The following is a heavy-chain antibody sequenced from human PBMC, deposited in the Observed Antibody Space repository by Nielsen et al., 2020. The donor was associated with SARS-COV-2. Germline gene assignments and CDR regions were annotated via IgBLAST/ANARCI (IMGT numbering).Heavy chain of an antibody. D-gene: IGHD3-9*01. Sequence: GGSLRLSCAASGFNFNNHGMHWVRQAPGKGLEWVAYISYEGSKQYYADSVKGRFTISRDNSKNTLYLQMNSLRAEDTAVYYCAKDAGWYFDWLLYFDYWGQGTLVTVSS. CDR3: AKDAGWYFDWLLYFDY. J-gene: IGHJ4*02. V-gene: IGHV3-30*18. CDR1: GFNFNNHG. CDR2: ISYEGSKQ.